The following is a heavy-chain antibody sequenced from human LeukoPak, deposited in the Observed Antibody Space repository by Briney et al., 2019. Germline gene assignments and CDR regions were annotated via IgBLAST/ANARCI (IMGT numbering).Heavy chain of an antibody. J-gene: IGHJ4*02. CDR3: VRVGSTTGFDY. V-gene: IGHV3-73*01. CDR1: GFTFSGSA. D-gene: IGHD1-26*01. CDR2: IRSNANYYAT. Sequence: PGGSLRLSCAASGFTFSGSAVHWVRQASGKGLEWIGHIRSNANYYATSYAASVRGRFTISRDDSENTAYLQMNSLKTEDTAVYYCVRVGSTTGFDYWGQGTLVTVSS.